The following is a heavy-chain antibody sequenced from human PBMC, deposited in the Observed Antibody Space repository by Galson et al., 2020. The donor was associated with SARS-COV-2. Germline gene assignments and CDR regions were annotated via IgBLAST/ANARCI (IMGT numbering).Heavy chain of an antibody. V-gene: IGHV5-51*01. CDR1: GYNFNIYW. CDR3: ARHSGSGSFERNYYYYYGLDV. CDR2: IYPGDSDT. J-gene: IGHJ6*02. D-gene: IGHD3-10*01. Sequence: KIGESLKISCKSSGYNFNIYWIGWVRQMPGKGLEWMGIIYPGDSDTKYSPSFQGQVTISVDKSINTAYLQWTSLKASDTAIYYCARHSGSGSFERNYYYYYGLDVWGQGSTITVSS.